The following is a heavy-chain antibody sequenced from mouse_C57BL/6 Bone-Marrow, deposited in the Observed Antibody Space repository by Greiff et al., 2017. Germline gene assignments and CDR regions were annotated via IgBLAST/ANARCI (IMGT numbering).Heavy chain of an antibody. CDR1: GYTFTSYW. J-gene: IGHJ2*01. D-gene: IGHD2-10*02. V-gene: IGHV1-61*01. Sequence: VQLQQPGAELVRPGSSVKLSCKASGYTFTSYWMDWVKQRPGQGLEWIGNIYPSDSATHYNQKFKDKATLTVDKSSSTAYMQLSSLTSEDSAVYYCARSEYGNPLYFDYWGQGTTLTVSS. CDR2: IYPSDSAT. CDR3: ARSEYGNPLYFDY.